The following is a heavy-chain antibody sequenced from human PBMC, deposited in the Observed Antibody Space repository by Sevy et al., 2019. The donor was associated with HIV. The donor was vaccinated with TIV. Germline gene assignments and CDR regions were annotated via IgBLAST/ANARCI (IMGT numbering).Heavy chain of an antibody. CDR2: IYYNGHI. CDR1: GRSITSLY. CDR3: AGENAWGRGYS. V-gene: IGHV4-59*08. Sequence: SETLSLTCTVSGRSITSLYWNWIRQPPGKGLEWIANIYYNGHINYNPSLKSQVTLSLDTSKNQFSLRLSSVTAADTAMYYCAGENAWGRGYSWGQGTLVTVSS. D-gene: IGHD1-26*01. J-gene: IGHJ4*02.